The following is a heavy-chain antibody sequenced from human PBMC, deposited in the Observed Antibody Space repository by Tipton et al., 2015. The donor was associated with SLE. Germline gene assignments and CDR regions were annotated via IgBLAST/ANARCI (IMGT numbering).Heavy chain of an antibody. CDR3: ARGILEWSDY. J-gene: IGHJ4*02. Sequence: TLSLTCTVSGGSINSGDYYWSWIRQPPGKGLEWIGEINHSGSTNYNPSLKSRVTISVDTAKNQFSLKLSSVTAADTAVYYCARGILEWSDYWGQGTLVTVSS. CDR2: INHSGST. D-gene: IGHD3-3*01. V-gene: IGHV4-34*01. CDR1: GGSINSGDYY.